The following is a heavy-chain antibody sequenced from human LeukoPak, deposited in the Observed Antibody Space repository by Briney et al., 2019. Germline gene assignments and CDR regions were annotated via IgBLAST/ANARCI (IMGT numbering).Heavy chain of an antibody. CDR1: GGSFSGYY. CDR3: ARHDTMIVVAHNYYYGMDV. V-gene: IGHV4-34*01. CDR2: INHSGST. Sequence: SETLSLTCAVYGGSFSGYYWSWIRQPPGKGLEWIGEINHSGSTNYNPSPKSRVTISVDTSKNQFSLKLSSVTAADTAVYYCARHDTMIVVAHNYYYGMDVWGQGTTVTVSS. D-gene: IGHD3-22*01. J-gene: IGHJ6*02.